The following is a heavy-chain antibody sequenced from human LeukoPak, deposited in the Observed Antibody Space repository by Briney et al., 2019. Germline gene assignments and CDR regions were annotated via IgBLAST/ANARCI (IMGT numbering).Heavy chain of an antibody. CDR3: ARINYYDGSGFYRDY. CDR1: GVTVSEYY. D-gene: IGHD3-22*01. Sequence: PGGSLRLSCAVPGVTVSEYYMSWVRHAPGKGLEWGSVIYSGGKTYYADSVKGRFTISGDDSKNTRHLQMNSLRAEDTAVYYCARINYYDGSGFYRDYWGQGTLVTVSS. V-gene: IGHV3-53*01. CDR2: IYSGGKT. J-gene: IGHJ4*02.